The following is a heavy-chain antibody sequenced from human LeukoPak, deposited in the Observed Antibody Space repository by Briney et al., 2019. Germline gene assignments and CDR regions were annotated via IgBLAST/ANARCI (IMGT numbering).Heavy chain of an antibody. J-gene: IGHJ3*02. CDR2: IYNSGGT. CDR3: ASYIASTMADI. Sequence: PSETLSLTCSVSGDSIRNPYYWGWIRQPPGKGLEWIGSIYNSGGTHYNPSLTSRVTISIDTSRNQFSLKVSSVTAADTAVYYCASYIASTMADIWGQGTMVTVSS. V-gene: IGHV4-38-2*01. D-gene: IGHD5/OR15-5a*01. CDR1: GDSIRNPYY.